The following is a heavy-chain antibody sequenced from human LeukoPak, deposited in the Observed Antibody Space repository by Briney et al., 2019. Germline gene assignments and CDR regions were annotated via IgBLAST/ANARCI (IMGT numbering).Heavy chain of an antibody. D-gene: IGHD3-22*01. J-gene: IGHJ4*02. CDR2: IRYDGSNK. V-gene: IGHV3-30*02. CDR1: GFTVSSNY. CDR3: AKGYYYDSSGYYLDYNFDY. Sequence: GGSLRLSCAASGFTVSSNYMSWVRQAPGKGLEWVAFIRYDGSNKHYADSVKGRFTISRDNSKNTLYLQMNSLRAEDTAVYYCAKGYYYDSSGYYLDYNFDYWGQGTLVTVSS.